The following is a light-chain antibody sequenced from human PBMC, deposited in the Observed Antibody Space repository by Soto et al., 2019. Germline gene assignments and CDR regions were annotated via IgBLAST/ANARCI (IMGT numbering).Light chain of an antibody. J-gene: IGKJ4*01. CDR3: QQYNSYVT. Sequence: DIQMTQSPSSLSASVGDRVTITCRASQSISSYLNWYQQKPGKDPKLLIYAESSLQSGVPSRFSGSGSGTEFTLTISSLQPDDFATYYCQQYNSYVTFGGGTKVDIK. CDR2: AES. CDR1: QSISSY. V-gene: IGKV1-39*01.